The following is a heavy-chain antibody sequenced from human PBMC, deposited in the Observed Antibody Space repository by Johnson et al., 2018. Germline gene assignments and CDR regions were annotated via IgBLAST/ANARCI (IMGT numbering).Heavy chain of an antibody. D-gene: IGHD4-11*01. CDR2: IVPIVGTP. Sequence: QVQLQESGAEVKHPGSSVNVTCQASGGSLNSFAISWVRLAPGQGLEWLGGIVPIVGTPIYAQKFQGRLTVTADDSTGTAHMVLSSLGSHDTAVYYCARPTLLTKHFDDWGQGTLVTVSS. J-gene: IGHJ4*02. CDR3: ARPTLLTKHFDD. V-gene: IGHV1-69*01. CDR1: GGSLNSFA.